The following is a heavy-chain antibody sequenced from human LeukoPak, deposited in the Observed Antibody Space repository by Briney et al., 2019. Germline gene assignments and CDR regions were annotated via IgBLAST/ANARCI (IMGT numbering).Heavy chain of an antibody. CDR2: IIPILGIA. Sequence: SVNVSCKASGDTFSSYAISWVRQAPGQGLEWMGRIIPILGIANYAQKFQGRVTITADKSTSTAYMELSSLRSEDTAVYYCARGVAGDYYYYGMDVWGQGTTVTVSS. CDR1: GDTFSSYA. CDR3: ARGVAGDYYYYGMDV. D-gene: IGHD4-17*01. V-gene: IGHV1-69*04. J-gene: IGHJ6*02.